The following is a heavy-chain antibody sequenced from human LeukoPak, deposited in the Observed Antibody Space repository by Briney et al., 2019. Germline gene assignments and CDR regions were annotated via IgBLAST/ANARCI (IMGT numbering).Heavy chain of an antibody. CDR2: ISGSGGSI. CDR3: AKSAYYDSSGFYREYYFDY. J-gene: IGHJ4*02. CDR1: RFTFSNYA. V-gene: IGHV3-23*01. D-gene: IGHD3-22*01. Sequence: GGSLRLSCAASRFTFSNYAMSWVRQAPGKGLEWVSTISGSGGSIYYADSVKGRFTISRDNSKNTLHLQMNSLRAEDTAVYYCAKSAYYDSSGFYREYYFDYWGQGTLVTVSS.